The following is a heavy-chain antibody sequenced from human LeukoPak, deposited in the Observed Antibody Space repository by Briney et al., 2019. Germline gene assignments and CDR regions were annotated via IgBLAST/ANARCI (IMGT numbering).Heavy chain of an antibody. J-gene: IGHJ5*02. D-gene: IGHD5-12*01. CDR2: INPDNGGT. CDR3: ARGLYVDIVATTRETYNWFDP. Sequence: ASVKVSCKASGYTFTGFYMHWVRQAPGQGLEWMGWINPDNGGTNFAQKFQGRVTMTRDTSTSTVYMELSSLRSEDTAVYYCARGLYVDIVATTRETYNWFDPWGRGTLVTVSS. CDR1: GYTFTGFY. V-gene: IGHV1-2*02.